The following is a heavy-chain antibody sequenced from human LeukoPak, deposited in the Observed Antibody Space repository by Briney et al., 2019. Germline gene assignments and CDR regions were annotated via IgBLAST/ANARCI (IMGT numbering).Heavy chain of an antibody. CDR2: ILNDGSNQ. J-gene: IGHJ5*02. CDR3: ARDGVNWGIDL. V-gene: IGHV3-33*01. Sequence: PGRSLRLSCAASGLTFRLYGMHWVRQAPGKGLEWVAVILNDGSNQYYADSVKGRFTVSRDNSKNTVFLQVNSLRADDTAVYYCARDGVNWGIDLWGQGTLVIVSS. CDR1: GLTFRLYG. D-gene: IGHD7-27*01.